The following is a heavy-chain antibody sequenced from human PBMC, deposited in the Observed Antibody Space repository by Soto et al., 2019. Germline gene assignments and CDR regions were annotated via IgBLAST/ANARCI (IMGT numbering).Heavy chain of an antibody. V-gene: IGHV3-30-3*01. CDR3: ARDLGGRAAAGILDY. J-gene: IGHJ4*02. CDR2: ISYDGSNK. CDR1: GFTFSSYA. D-gene: IGHD6-13*01. Sequence: GGSLRLSCAASGFTFSSYAMHWVRQAPGKGLEWVAVISYDGSNKYYADSVKGRFTISRDNSKNTLYLQMNSLRAEDTAVYYCARDLGGRAAAGILDYWGQGTLVTVSS.